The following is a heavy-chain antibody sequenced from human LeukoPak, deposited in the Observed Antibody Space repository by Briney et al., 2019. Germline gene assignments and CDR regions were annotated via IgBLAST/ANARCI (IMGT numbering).Heavy chain of an antibody. CDR2: IYYSGST. CDR1: GGSISSSSYY. D-gene: IGHD6-19*01. CDR3: ARHGGIAVPYNWFDP. Sequence: PSENLSLTCTVSGGSISSSSYYWGWIRQPPGKGLEWIGSIYYSGSTYYNPSLKSRVTISVDTSKNQFSLKLSSVTAADTAVYYCARHGGIAVPYNWFDPWGQGTLVTVSS. V-gene: IGHV4-39*01. J-gene: IGHJ5*02.